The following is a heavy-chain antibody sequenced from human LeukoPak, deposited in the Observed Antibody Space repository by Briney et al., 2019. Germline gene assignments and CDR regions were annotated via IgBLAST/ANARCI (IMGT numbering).Heavy chain of an antibody. CDR2: IYYSGST. CDR1: GGSISSYY. J-gene: IGHJ4*02. CDR3: ARTSYYYDSSGYYYPYYFDY. Sequence: SETLSLTCTVSGGSISSYYWSWIRQPPGKGLEWIGYIYYSGSTHYNPSLKSRVTISVDTSKNQFSLKLSSVTAADTAVYYCARTSYYYDSSGYYYPYYFDYWGQGTLVTVSS. D-gene: IGHD3-22*01. V-gene: IGHV4-59*01.